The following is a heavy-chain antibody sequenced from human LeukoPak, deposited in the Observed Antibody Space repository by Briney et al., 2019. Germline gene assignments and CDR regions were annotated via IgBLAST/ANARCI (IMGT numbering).Heavy chain of an antibody. CDR3: ARGAQFVPPWFDP. J-gene: IGHJ5*02. CDR1: GGSFSGYY. Sequence: SETLSLTCAVYGGSFSGYYWSWIRQPPGEGLEWIGEINHSGSTNYNPSLKSRVTISVDTSKNQFSLKLSSVTAADTAVYYCARGAQFVPPWFDPWGQGTLVTVSS. V-gene: IGHV4-34*01. D-gene: IGHD6-6*01. CDR2: INHSGST.